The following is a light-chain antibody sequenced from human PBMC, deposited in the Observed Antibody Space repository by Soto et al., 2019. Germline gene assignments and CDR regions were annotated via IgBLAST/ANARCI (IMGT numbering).Light chain of an antibody. CDR1: QSISNH. Sequence: IKMNQSLSSLSVSYKERVIIICRASQSISNHLNWYQQKPGKAPKLLIFAASSLQSGVPSRFSGSRSGPDFTLTISSLQPEDFATYYCQQSYSRPPTFGQGSNVDI. V-gene: IGKV1-39*01. CDR3: QQSYSRPPT. J-gene: IGKJ1*01. CDR2: AAS.